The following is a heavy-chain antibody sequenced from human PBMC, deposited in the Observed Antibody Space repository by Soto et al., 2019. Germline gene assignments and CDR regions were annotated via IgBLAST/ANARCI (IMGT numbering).Heavy chain of an antibody. V-gene: IGHV3-7*05. CDR1: GFTFSSYW. CDR2: IKQDGSEK. Sequence: EVQLVESGGGLVQPGGSLRLSCAASGFTFSSYWMSWVRQAPGKGLEWVANIKQDGSEKYYVDSVKGRFTISRDNAKNSLYLQMNSLRADDTAVYYCAREVGYCSSTSCYRYGMDVWGQGTTVTVSS. CDR3: AREVGYCSSTSCYRYGMDV. D-gene: IGHD2-2*01. J-gene: IGHJ6*02.